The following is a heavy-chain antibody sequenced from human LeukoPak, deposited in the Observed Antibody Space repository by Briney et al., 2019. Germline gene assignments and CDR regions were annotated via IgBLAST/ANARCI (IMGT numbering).Heavy chain of an antibody. CDR1: GYTFTSYG. J-gene: IGHJ4*02. CDR3: AKDMGSRATNFDY. V-gene: IGHV3-23*01. Sequence: ASVKVSCKASGYTFTSYGISWVRQAPGKGLEWVSSISSSAVSSYYADSVKGRFTISRDNSKNTLYLQMNSLTAEDTAVYYCAKDMGSRATNFDYWGQGTLVTVSS. CDR2: ISSSAVSS. D-gene: IGHD1-1*01.